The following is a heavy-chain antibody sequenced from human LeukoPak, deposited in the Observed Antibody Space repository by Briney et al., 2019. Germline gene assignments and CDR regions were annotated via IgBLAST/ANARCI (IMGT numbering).Heavy chain of an antibody. V-gene: IGHV3-11*01. CDR2: ISSSGGTI. Sequence: GGSLRLSCAASGFTFSDYYMSWIRQAPGKGLEWVSYISSSGGTIYYADSVRGRFTNPRDNAKNSLYLQMHSLRAGDTAVYYCARGSRYGGNGGGFDYWGQGTLVTVSS. D-gene: IGHD4-23*01. CDR1: GFTFSDYY. CDR3: ARGSRYGGNGGGFDY. J-gene: IGHJ4*02.